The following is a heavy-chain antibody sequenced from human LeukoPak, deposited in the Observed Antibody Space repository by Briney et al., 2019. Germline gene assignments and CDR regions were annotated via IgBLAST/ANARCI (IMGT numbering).Heavy chain of an antibody. Sequence: ASVKVSCKASGYTFTGYYMHWVRQAPGQGLEWMGWISAYNGNTNYAQKLQGRVTMTTDTSTSIAYMELRSLRSDDTAVYYCARDGYNYDAFDIWGQGTMVTVSS. CDR1: GYTFTGYY. J-gene: IGHJ3*02. CDR3: ARDGYNYDAFDI. D-gene: IGHD5-24*01. CDR2: ISAYNGNT. V-gene: IGHV1-18*04.